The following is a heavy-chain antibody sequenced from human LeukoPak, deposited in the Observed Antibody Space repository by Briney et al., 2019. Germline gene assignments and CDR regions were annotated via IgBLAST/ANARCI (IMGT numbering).Heavy chain of an antibody. J-gene: IGHJ4*02. CDR1: GGSFSGYY. Sequence: SETLSLTCAVYGGSFSGYYWSWIRQPPGKGLEWIGEINHSGSTNYNPSLKSRVTISVDTSKNQFSLKLSSVTAADTAVYYCARVGGEHDYWGQGTLVTVSS. V-gene: IGHV4-34*01. CDR3: ARVGGEHDY. D-gene: IGHD4-17*01. CDR2: INHSGST.